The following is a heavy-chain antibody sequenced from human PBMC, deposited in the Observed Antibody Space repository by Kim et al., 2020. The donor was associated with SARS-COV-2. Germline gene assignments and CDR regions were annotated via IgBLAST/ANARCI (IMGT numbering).Heavy chain of an antibody. V-gene: IGHV3-23*01. J-gene: IGHJ4*02. D-gene: IGHD2-2*01. Sequence: ADSVKGRFTISRDNSKNTLSLQMNSLRAEDTAVYYCAKGTTSTTYSATNYWGQGTLVTVSS. CDR3: AKGTTSTTYSATNY.